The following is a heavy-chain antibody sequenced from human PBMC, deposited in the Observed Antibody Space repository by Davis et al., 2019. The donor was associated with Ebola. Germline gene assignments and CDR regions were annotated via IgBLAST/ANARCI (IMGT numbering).Heavy chain of an antibody. V-gene: IGHV3-21*01. CDR1: GFTFSNYW. CDR2: ISTTSTYI. D-gene: IGHD3-10*01. Sequence: GESLKISCAASGFTFSNYWMHWVRQAPGKGLEWVSSISTTSTYIYYSDSVKGRFTISRDNAKSSLYLQMNSLRAEDTAVYYCARDQTFGLRTPYWGQGTLVTVSS. J-gene: IGHJ4*02. CDR3: ARDQTFGLRTPY.